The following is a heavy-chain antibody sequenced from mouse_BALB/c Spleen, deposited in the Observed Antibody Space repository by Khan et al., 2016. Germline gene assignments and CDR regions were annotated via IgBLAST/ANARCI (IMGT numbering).Heavy chain of an antibody. J-gene: IGHJ2*01. CDR2: INPNNGAT. D-gene: IGHD2-4*01. V-gene: IGHV1-18*01. Sequence: VQLVQSDPDLVKPGASVKISCKASGYSFTDYYMYWVKQSHGKSLEWIGRINPNNGATTFNQKFKGKATLTVDKSSTTAYMELRSLASEDSAVYYCAKDDYENWGQGTTLTVSS. CDR1: GYSFTDYY. CDR3: AKDDYEN.